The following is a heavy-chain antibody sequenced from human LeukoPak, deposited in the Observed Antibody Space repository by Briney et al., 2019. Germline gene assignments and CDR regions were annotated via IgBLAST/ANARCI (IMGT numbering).Heavy chain of an antibody. CDR3: ARVAATVTTNFYYYIDV. CDR2: IYSSGYT. Sequence: GGSLRLSCAASGFSVSSNYMNWVRQAPGQGLEWVSVIYSSGYTYYADSVKGRFTISRDNAKSTLYLQMNSLGAEDTALYYCARVAATVTTNFYYYIDVWGEGTTVTVSS. D-gene: IGHD4-17*01. J-gene: IGHJ6*03. CDR1: GFSVSSNY. V-gene: IGHV3-53*01.